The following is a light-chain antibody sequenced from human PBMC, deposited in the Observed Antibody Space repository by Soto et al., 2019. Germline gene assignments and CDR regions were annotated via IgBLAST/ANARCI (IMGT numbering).Light chain of an antibody. CDR2: DAS. V-gene: IGKV3-11*01. CDR1: QSVSTS. Sequence: EIVLTQSPATLSFSPGERATLSCRASQSVSTSLAWYQQKPGQAPRLLIDDASNRATGTPARFSGSGSGPDFTLNISSLEPEDFAVYHCQQRTSWPLTFGGRTKVDIK. CDR3: QQRTSWPLT. J-gene: IGKJ4*01.